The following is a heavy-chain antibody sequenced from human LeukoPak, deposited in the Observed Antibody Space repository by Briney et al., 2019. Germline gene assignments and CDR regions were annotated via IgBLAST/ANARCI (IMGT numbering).Heavy chain of an antibody. V-gene: IGHV4-34*01. CDR3: ARLGARVYMGRRYFDY. J-gene: IGHJ4*02. CDR1: GGSFSGYY. D-gene: IGHD2-2*02. Sequence: SETLSLTCAVYGGSFSGYYWSWIRQPPGKGLEWIGEINHSGSTNYNPSLKGRVTISVDTSKNQFSLKLSSVTAADTAVYYCARLGARVYMGRRYFDYWGQGTLVTVSS. CDR2: INHSGST.